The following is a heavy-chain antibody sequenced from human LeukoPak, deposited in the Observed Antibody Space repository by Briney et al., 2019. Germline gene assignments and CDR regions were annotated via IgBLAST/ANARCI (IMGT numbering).Heavy chain of an antibody. Sequence: GGSLRLSCAASGFTFSSYAMSWVRQAPGKGLEWVSSISGSGGSTYYADSVKGRFTISRDNSKNTLYLQMNSLRAEDTAVYYCAKLPHESSGWYVLFDYWGQGTLVTVSS. J-gene: IGHJ4*02. V-gene: IGHV3-23*01. CDR2: ISGSGGST. CDR1: GFTFSSYA. CDR3: AKLPHESSGWYVLFDY. D-gene: IGHD6-19*01.